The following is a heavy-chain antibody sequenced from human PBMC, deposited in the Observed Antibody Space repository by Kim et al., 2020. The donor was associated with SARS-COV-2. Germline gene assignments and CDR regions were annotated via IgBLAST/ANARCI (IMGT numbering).Heavy chain of an antibody. CDR1: GCTFSSYS. Sequence: SVKVSCKASGCTFSSYSISWVRQAPGQGLEWMGGIIPIFGTANYAQKFQGRVTITADESTSTAYMELSSLRSEDTAVYYCARDQRIYYYYGMDVWGQGTTVTVSS. D-gene: IGHD2-15*01. CDR3: ARDQRIYYYYGMDV. J-gene: IGHJ6*02. V-gene: IGHV1-69*13. CDR2: IIPIFGTA.